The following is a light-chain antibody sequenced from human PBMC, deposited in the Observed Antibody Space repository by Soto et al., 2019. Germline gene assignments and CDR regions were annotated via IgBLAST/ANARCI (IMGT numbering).Light chain of an antibody. CDR1: QSVRSNY. CDR3: QQLRSYPLT. V-gene: IGKV3-20*01. CDR2: GAS. J-gene: IGKJ4*01. Sequence: EIVLTQSPGTLSFSPGERATLSCRSSQSVRSNYLAWYQQKPGQAPRLLIYGASSRATGIPERFSGSGSGTDFTLTISSLQPEDFATYYCQQLRSYPLTFGGGTKVEIK.